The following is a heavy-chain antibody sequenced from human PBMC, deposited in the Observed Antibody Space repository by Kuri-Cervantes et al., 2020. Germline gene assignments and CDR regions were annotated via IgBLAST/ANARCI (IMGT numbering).Heavy chain of an antibody. CDR3: ARDHYYDPKYYMDV. CDR2: MFYTGSS. Sequence: SETLSHTCTVSGDSVSSGRYFWSWIRQPPGKGLEWIGYMFYTGSSNYNPSLKSRVTISVDTSKNQFSLKLSSVTAADTAVYYCARDHYYDPKYYMDVWGKGTTVTVSS. V-gene: IGHV4-61*01. J-gene: IGHJ6*03. CDR1: GDSVSSGRYF. D-gene: IGHD3-22*01.